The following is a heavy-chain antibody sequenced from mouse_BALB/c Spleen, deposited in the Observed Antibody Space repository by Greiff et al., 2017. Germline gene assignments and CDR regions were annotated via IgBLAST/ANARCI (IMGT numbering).Heavy chain of an antibody. D-gene: IGHD2-4*01. Sequence: EVKLVESGPGLVKPSQSLSLTCTVTGYSITSDYAWNWIRQFPGNKLEWMGYISYSGSTSYNPSLKSRISITRDTSKNQFFLQLNSVTTEDTATYYCARWGYAMITYYAMDYWGQGTSVTVSS. CDR2: ISYSGST. J-gene: IGHJ4*01. CDR3: ARWGYAMITYYAMDY. CDR1: GYSITSDYA. V-gene: IGHV3-2*02.